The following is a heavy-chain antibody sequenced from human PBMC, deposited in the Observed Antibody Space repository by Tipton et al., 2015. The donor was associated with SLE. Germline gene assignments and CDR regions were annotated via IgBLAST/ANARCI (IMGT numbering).Heavy chain of an antibody. CDR1: GDSVSSNSAA. Sequence: GLVKPSQTLSLTCAISGDSVSSNSAAWNWIRQSPSRGLEWLGRTYYMSKWYNDYAVSVKSRIIINPDTSKNQFSLKLSSVTAADTALYFCARAKGSGSYSSGQFDSWGQGTLVTVSS. CDR2: TYYMSKWYN. D-gene: IGHD3-10*01. J-gene: IGHJ4*02. V-gene: IGHV6-1*01. CDR3: ARAKGSGSYSSGQFDS.